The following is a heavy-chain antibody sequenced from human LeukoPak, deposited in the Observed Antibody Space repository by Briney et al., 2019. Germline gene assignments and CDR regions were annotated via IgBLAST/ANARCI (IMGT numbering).Heavy chain of an antibody. V-gene: IGHV4-61*02. Sequence: SQTLSLTCTVSGGSISSGSYYWSWIRQPAGKGLEWIGRIYTSGSTNYNPSLKSRVTISVYTSKNQFPLKLSSVSAADTAVYYCARDLGIAAAGTGELYYYYYMDVWGKGTTVTVSS. CDR3: ARDLGIAAAGTGELYYYYYMDV. D-gene: IGHD6-13*01. J-gene: IGHJ6*03. CDR1: GGSISSGSYY. CDR2: IYTSGST.